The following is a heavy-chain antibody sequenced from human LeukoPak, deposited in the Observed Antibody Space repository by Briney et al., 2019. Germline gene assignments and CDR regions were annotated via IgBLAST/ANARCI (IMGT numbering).Heavy chain of an antibody. D-gene: IGHD3-22*01. Sequence: SETLSLTCTVSGGSISSYYWSWIRHPPGKGLEWIGYMYPSGSTNYNPSLKSRVTISVDTSKNQFSLKVSSVTAADTAVYYCAREDYYHFDYWGQGTLVTVSS. CDR3: AREDYYHFDY. CDR2: MYPSGST. J-gene: IGHJ4*02. V-gene: IGHV4-59*01. CDR1: GGSISSYY.